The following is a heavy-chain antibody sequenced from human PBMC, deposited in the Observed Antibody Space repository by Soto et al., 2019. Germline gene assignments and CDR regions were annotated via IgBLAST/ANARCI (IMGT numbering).Heavy chain of an antibody. J-gene: IGHJ6*02. CDR1: GFTFSSYE. CDR3: ARVPRNFCYNGMDV. V-gene: IGHV3-48*03. CDR2: ISSSGSTK. Sequence: GGSLRLSCEGSGFTFSSYEMNWVRQAPGKGLEWVSYISSSGSTKNYADSVKGRFTISRDNVKNSLYLQMNSLRAEDTAVYYCARVPRNFCYNGMDVWGQGTAVTVSS.